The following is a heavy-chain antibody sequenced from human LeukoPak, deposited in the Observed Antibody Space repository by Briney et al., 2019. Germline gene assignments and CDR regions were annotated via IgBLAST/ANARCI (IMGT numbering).Heavy chain of an antibody. J-gene: IGHJ4*02. CDR1: GLTFRSSA. V-gene: IGHV3-23*01. CDR3: ASSSAGGTLYYFYC. D-gene: IGHD6-13*01. Sequence: GGSLRLSCAASGLTFRSSAMSWVRQAPGKGLKWVSAISGSAGSPYYADSVKGRFTISRDNSKNTLYLQMNSLTDEDTAVYYCASSSAGGTLYYFYCWGQGTLVTVSS. CDR2: ISGSAGSP.